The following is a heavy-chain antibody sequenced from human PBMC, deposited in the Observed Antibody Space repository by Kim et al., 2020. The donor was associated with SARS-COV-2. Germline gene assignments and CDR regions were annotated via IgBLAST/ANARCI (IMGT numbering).Heavy chain of an antibody. CDR3: SRTLPVAGTFDY. Sequence: ISNAASVSAQCTNSRDNAKNALYLQMNGLRAEDTAVYFCSRTLPVAGTFDYWGQGTMVTVSS. J-gene: IGHJ4*02. V-gene: IGHV3-48*01. CDR2: I. D-gene: IGHD6-19*01.